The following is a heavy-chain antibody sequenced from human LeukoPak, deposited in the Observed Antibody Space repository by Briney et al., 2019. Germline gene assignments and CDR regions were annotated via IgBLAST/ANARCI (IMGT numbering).Heavy chain of an antibody. CDR2: IYYSGST. V-gene: IGHV4-39*07. D-gene: IGHD3-22*01. Sequence: SETLSLTCTVSGGSISSGTYYWGWIRQPPGKGLEWIGTIYYSGSTYYNPSLKSRVTMSVDTSKNQLSLKLRSVTAADTAVYYCARVYDSSGYSTSDAYDIWGQGTMVTVSS. J-gene: IGHJ3*02. CDR1: GGSISSGTYY. CDR3: ARVYDSSGYSTSDAYDI.